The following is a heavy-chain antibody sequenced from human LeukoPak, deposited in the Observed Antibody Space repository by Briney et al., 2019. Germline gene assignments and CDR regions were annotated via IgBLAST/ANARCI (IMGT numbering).Heavy chain of an antibody. D-gene: IGHD3-16*01. V-gene: IGHV1-2*02. CDR3: ARGRRILGGPENAGDFFDF. Sequence: ASVKVSCKASGYTLTDYYLHWVRQTPGHGLKWMGWINPNSGATHYAQSFQARVTMTRDTSIGSGYMELTGLESADTAVYYCARGRRILGGPENAGDFFDFWGQGSLVTVSS. CDR2: INPNSGAT. CDR1: GYTLTDYY. J-gene: IGHJ4*01.